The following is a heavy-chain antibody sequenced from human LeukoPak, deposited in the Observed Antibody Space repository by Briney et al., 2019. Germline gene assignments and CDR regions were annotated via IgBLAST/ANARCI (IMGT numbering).Heavy chain of an antibody. J-gene: IGHJ4*02. V-gene: IGHV3-21*05. CDR3: ARVVSSYNWNSDY. CDR2: IGIDSGNT. D-gene: IGHD1-7*01. CDR1: GFTLSDYS. Sequence: GGSLRLSCAASGFTLSDYSMNWVRQAPGKGLEWISYIGIDSGNTSYADSVKGRFTISRDNAKNTLYLQMNSLRAEDTAVYYCARVVSSYNWNSDYWGQGTLVTVSS.